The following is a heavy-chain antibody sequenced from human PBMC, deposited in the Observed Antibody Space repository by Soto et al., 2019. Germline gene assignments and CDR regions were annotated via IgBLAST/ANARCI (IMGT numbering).Heavy chain of an antibody. Sequence: SQTLSLTCAISGDSVSTNSVTWNWIRQSPSRGLEWLGRTYYRSKWYNDYAESVKSRITINPDTSKNQFSLHLNSVTPEDTAVYYFERLMGNSWLDFWGQEPLVTVSS. J-gene: IGHJ5*01. CDR2: TYYRSKWYN. CDR1: GDSVSTNSVT. V-gene: IGHV6-1*01. CDR3: ERLMGNSWLDF. D-gene: IGHD2-8*01.